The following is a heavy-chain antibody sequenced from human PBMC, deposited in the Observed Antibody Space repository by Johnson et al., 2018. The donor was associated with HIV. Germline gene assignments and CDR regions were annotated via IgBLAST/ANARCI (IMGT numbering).Heavy chain of an antibody. CDR2: ISYDGSNK. CDR3: ARVQVAMATIGYAFDI. V-gene: IGHV3-30*03. Sequence: QVQLVESGGAVVRPGGSLRLSCTASGFTFDDYGMNWVRQVPGQGLEWVAVISYDGSNKYYADSVKGRFTISRDNSKNTLYLQMNSLRAEDTAVYYCARVQVAMATIGYAFDIWGQGTTVTVSS. J-gene: IGHJ3*02. D-gene: IGHD5-12*01. CDR1: GFTFDDYG.